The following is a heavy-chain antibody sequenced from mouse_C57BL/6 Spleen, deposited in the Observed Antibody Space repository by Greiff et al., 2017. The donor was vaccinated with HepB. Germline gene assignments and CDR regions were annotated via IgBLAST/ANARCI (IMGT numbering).Heavy chain of an antibody. CDR3: AREGFITTVVDGNYFDY. D-gene: IGHD1-1*01. CDR1: GYTFTSYW. Sequence: QVQLQQPGAELVRPGSSVKLSCKASGYTFTSYWMHWVKQRPIQGLEWIGNIDPSDSETHYNQKFKDKATLTVDKSSSTAYMQLSSLTSEDSAVYFCAREGFITTVVDGNYFDYWGQGTTLTVSS. V-gene: IGHV1-52*01. CDR2: IDPSDSET. J-gene: IGHJ2*01.